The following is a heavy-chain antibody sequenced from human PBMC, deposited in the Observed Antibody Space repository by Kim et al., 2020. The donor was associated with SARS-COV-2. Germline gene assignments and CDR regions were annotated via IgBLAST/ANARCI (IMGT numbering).Heavy chain of an antibody. CDR3: ARDTTTAAADNYYGMDV. Sequence: GGSLRLSCTASGFTFGDYYRRWMGQAPGKGLEWVSYISGSSSYTNYADSVKGRFTISRDNAKKSLYLQMNSLRVEDTAVYYCARDTTTAAADNYYGMDVWGQGTTVTVSS. CDR2: ISGSSSYT. CDR1: GFTFGDYY. D-gene: IGHD6-13*01. J-gene: IGHJ6*02. V-gene: IGHV3-11*06.